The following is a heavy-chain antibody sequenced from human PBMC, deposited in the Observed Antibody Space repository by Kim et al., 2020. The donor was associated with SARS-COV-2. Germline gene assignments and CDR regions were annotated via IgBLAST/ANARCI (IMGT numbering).Heavy chain of an antibody. J-gene: IGHJ4*02. D-gene: IGHD3-10*01. CDR3: ARGRAGYFDY. CDR2: ST. V-gene: IGHV4-59*09. Sequence: STNSNPSVKSRVTISVDTSKNQFSLKLSSVTAADTAVYYCARGRAGYFDYWGQGTLVTVSS.